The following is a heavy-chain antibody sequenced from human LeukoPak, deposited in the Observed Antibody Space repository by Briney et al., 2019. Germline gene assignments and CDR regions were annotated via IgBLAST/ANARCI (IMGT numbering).Heavy chain of an antibody. CDR3: ATDSGRNNWFDP. D-gene: IGHD1-26*01. V-gene: IGHV1-24*01. Sequence: ASVKVSCKVSGYTLTELSMHWVRQAPGKGLEWMGGLDPEDGETIYAQKFQGRVTMTEDTSTDTAYMELSSLRSEDTAVYYCATDSGRNNWFDPWGQGTLVTVSS. CDR1: GYTLTELS. J-gene: IGHJ5*02. CDR2: LDPEDGET.